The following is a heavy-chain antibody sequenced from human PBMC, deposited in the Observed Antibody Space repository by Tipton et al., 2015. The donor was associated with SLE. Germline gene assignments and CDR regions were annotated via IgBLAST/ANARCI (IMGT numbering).Heavy chain of an antibody. D-gene: IGHD3-22*01. J-gene: IGHJ3*02. CDR2: IYSGGRT. CDR3: ARDLGSRDSRGHYHLLDAFDI. Sequence: SLRLSCAASGFTVSSNYMSWVRQAPGKGLEWVSVIYSGGRTYHADSVKGRFTSSRDNSKNTVYLQMNSLRAEDTAVYYCARDLGSRDSRGHYHLLDAFDIWGQGTRVTVSS. CDR1: GFTVSSNY. V-gene: IGHV3-66*01.